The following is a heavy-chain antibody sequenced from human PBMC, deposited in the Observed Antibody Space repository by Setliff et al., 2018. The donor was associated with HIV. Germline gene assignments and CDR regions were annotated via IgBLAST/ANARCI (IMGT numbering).Heavy chain of an antibody. D-gene: IGHD5-18*01. J-gene: IGHJ4*02. CDR1: GFTFSTYA. CDR3: ARHLAMGGIQLWFVDDYFDY. Sequence: GSLRLSCAVSGFTFSTYAMSWVRQPPGKGLEWIGSIYYSGSTYYNPSLKSRVTISVDTSKNQFSLKLGSVTAADTAVYYCARHLAMGGIQLWFVDDYFDYWGQGTLVTVSS. CDR2: IYYSGST. V-gene: IGHV4-39*01.